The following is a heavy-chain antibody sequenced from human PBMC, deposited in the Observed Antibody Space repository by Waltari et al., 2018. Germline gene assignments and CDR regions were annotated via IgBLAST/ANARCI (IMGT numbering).Heavy chain of an antibody. CDR1: GFTFSSYG. CDR3: AKDQDYYDSSGYSLMGY. Sequence: QVQLVESGGGVVQPGRSLRLSCAASGFTFSSYGMHWVRQDPGKGLEWVAVISYDGSNKYYADSVKGRFTISRDNSKNTLYLQMNSLRAEDTAVYYCAKDQDYYDSSGYSLMGYWGQGTLVTVSS. D-gene: IGHD3-22*01. J-gene: IGHJ4*02. CDR2: ISYDGSNK. V-gene: IGHV3-30*18.